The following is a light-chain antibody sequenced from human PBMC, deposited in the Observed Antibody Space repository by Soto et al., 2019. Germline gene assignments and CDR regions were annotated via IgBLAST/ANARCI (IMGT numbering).Light chain of an antibody. CDR3: HQYSDWPLT. V-gene: IGKV3-15*01. CDR1: QTLYNN. CDR2: GAS. J-gene: IGKJ4*01. Sequence: EIVMTQSPATLSVSPGERATLSCRASQTLYNNLAWYQQKLGQAPRLLIYGASARATDIPARFSGSGSGTEFTLTISGLQSEDFEIYYCHQYSDWPLTFGGGTKVEIK.